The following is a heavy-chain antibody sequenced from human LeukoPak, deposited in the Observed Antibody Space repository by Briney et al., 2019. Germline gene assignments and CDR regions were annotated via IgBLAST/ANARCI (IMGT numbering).Heavy chain of an antibody. CDR3: AKGNWGNPFDI. J-gene: IGHJ3*02. Sequence: GGSLRLSCAASGFTFADYTMHWVRQLPGMGLEWVSGITWNSDSTDYADSVKGRSTISRDNAKNSLYLEMNSLRADDTALYYCAKGNWGNPFDIWGQGTMVTVFS. CDR2: ITWNSDST. D-gene: IGHD7-27*01. CDR1: GFTFADYT. V-gene: IGHV3-9*01.